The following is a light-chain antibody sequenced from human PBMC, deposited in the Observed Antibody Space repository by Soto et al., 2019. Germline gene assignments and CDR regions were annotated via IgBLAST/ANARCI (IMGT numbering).Light chain of an antibody. V-gene: IGKV1-5*01. CDR1: QSISTW. Sequence: DIQMTQSPSTLSASVGARVTITCRASQSISTWLAWYQQKPGKAPKLLIYDASSLESGVPSRFGVGASGTEFTITISSLQPDDCEIYDGQQYINYPWTFGQGTKVEIK. CDR2: DAS. J-gene: IGKJ1*01. CDR3: QQYINYPWT.